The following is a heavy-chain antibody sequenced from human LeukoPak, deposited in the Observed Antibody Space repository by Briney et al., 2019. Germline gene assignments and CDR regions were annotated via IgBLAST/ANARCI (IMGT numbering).Heavy chain of an antibody. V-gene: IGHV3-30*12. D-gene: IGHD2-15*01. CDR3: ARSGGGTYFDN. J-gene: IGHJ4*02. Sequence: GGSLRLYCAASGFIFSSYGMHWVRQAPGKGLQWVAVIWSDGSNKDYGDSVKGRFTISRDDSKNTLYLQMNSLRADDTAVYYCARSGGGTYFDNWGQGTLVTVSS. CDR2: IWSDGSNK. CDR1: GFIFSSYG.